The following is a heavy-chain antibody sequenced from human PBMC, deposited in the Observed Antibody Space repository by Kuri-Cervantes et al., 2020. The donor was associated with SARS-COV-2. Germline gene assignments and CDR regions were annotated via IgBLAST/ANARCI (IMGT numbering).Heavy chain of an antibody. CDR2: INGDGYTT. J-gene: IGHJ4*02. D-gene: IGHD1-14*01. CDR1: GFTFSKYS. V-gene: IGHV3-74*01. Sequence: GGSLRLSCAASGFTFSKYSMHWVRQAPGKGLVWVSRINGDGYTTSYADSVRGRFTISRDTAKNTVYLQMSSLRADDTAVYYCARDRHPGGFDYWGQGTLVTVSS. CDR3: ARDRHPGGFDY.